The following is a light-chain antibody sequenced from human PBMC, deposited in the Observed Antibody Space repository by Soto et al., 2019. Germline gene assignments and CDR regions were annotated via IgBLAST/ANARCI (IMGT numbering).Light chain of an antibody. CDR3: QQYFNTPLT. CDR2: WAS. CDR1: QSVLYSSNNKNY. J-gene: IGKJ4*01. V-gene: IGKV4-1*01. Sequence: DIVMTQSPESLGVSLGERATINCKSSQSVLYSSNNKNYLAWFQQKPGQPPKLLIYWASARESGVPDRFSGSGSGTDFTLTISSLQAEDVAVYYCQQYFNTPLTFGGGTKVEIK.